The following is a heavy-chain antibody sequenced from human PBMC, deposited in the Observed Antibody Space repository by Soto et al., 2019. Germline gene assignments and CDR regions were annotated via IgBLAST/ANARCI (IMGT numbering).Heavy chain of an antibody. J-gene: IGHJ6*02. Sequence: EVQLVESGGGLVKPGGSLRLSCAASGFTFSSYSMNWVRQAPGKGLEWVSSISSSSSTIYYADSVKGRFTISRDNAKNSLYLQMNSLRDEDTAVYYCARAQRWLQLGGYYYYGWTSGAKGPRSPSP. CDR2: ISSSSSTI. V-gene: IGHV3-21*01. D-gene: IGHD5-12*01. CDR3: ARAQRWLQLGGYYYYGWTS. CDR1: GFTFSSYS.